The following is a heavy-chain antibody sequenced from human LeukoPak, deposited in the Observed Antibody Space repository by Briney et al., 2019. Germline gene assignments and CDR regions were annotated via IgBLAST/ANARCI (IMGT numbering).Heavy chain of an antibody. J-gene: IGHJ4*02. V-gene: IGHV3-7*01. CDR2: IKQDGSEK. Sequence: GGSLRLSCAASGFTFSSYAMSWVRQAPGKGLEWVANIKQDGSEKYYVDSVKGRFTISRDNAKNSLYLQMDSLRAEDTAVYYCARDRDDILTGSQLTFDYWGQGTLVAVSS. CDR1: GFTFSSYA. D-gene: IGHD3-9*01. CDR3: ARDRDDILTGSQLTFDY.